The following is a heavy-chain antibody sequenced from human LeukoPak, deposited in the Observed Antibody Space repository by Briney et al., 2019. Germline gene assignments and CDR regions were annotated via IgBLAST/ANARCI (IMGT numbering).Heavy chain of an antibody. CDR3: AREGIAVAGYYYYYYMDV. J-gene: IGHJ6*03. CDR1: GYTFISYG. Sequence: ASVKVSCKASGYTFISYGISWVRQAPGQGLEWMGWISAYNGNTNYAQKLQGRVTMTTDTSTSTAYMELRSLRSDDTAVYYCAREGIAVAGYYYYYYMDVWGKGTTVTVSS. CDR2: ISAYNGNT. D-gene: IGHD6-19*01. V-gene: IGHV1-18*01.